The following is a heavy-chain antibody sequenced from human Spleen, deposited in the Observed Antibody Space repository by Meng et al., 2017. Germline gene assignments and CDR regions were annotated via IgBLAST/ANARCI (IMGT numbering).Heavy chain of an antibody. D-gene: IGHD1-26*01. Sequence: GESLKISCAVSGFTFSRSAMSWVRQAPGKGLEWVSSIDISGDTTRYADSVKGRFTISRDNSKNTLYLQMNSLRAEDTAVYYCARVGAIRFSGAIDYWGQGTLVTVSS. CDR1: GFTFSRSA. CDR3: ARVGAIRFSGAIDY. J-gene: IGHJ4*02. CDR2: IDISGDTT. V-gene: IGHV3-23*05.